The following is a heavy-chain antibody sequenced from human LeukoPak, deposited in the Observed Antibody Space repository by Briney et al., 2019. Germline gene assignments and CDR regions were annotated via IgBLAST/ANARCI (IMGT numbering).Heavy chain of an antibody. CDR2: INNSGGRT. Sequence: GGSLRLSCAASGFTFSSYAMSRVRQAPGKGLEWVSGINNSGGRTDYADSVKGRFTISRDNSKNTLYLQMNSLRAEGTAVYYCAKHDSSGYYYAYFDYWGQGTLVTVSS. D-gene: IGHD3-22*01. CDR3: AKHDSSGYYYAYFDY. J-gene: IGHJ4*02. V-gene: IGHV3-23*01. CDR1: GFTFSSYA.